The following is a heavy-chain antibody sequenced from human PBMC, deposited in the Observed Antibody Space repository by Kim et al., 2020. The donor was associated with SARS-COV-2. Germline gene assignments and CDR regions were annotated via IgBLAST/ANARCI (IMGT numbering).Heavy chain of an antibody. CDR3: ATFYYYDSSGYYPLRDYFDY. D-gene: IGHD3-22*01. J-gene: IGHJ4*02. Sequence: SETLSLTCAVYGGSFSGYYWSWIRQPPGKGLEWIGEINHSGSTNYNPSPKSRVTISVDTSKNQFSLKLSSVTAADTAVYYCATFYYYDSSGYYPLRDYFDYWGQGTLVTVSS. CDR2: INHSGST. V-gene: IGHV4-34*01. CDR1: GGSFSGYY.